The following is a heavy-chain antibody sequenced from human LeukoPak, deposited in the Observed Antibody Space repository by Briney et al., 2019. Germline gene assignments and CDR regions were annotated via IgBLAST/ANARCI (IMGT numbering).Heavy chain of an antibody. V-gene: IGHV3-53*01. CDR2: IYSGGST. D-gene: IGHD6-6*01. CDR1: GFTFSNNY. CDR3: ASLSLGHY. J-gene: IGHJ4*02. Sequence: GGSLRLSCAASGFTFSNNYMSWVRQAPGRGLEWVSVIYSGGSTYYADSVKGRFTISRDTSKNTLSLQMNSLRAEDTAVYYCASLSLGHYWGQGTLVTVSS.